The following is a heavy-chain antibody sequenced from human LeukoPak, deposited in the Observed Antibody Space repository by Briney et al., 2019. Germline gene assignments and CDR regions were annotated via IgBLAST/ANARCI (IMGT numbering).Heavy chain of an antibody. CDR1: GFTVSSNY. J-gene: IGHJ4*02. D-gene: IGHD4-11*01. V-gene: IGHV3-11*04. Sequence: GGSLRLSCAASGFTVSSNYMSWVRQAPGKGLEWVSYISSSGNAIYYADSVKGRFTISRDNAKNSLYLQMNSLRAEDTAVYYCARDPTFGNYGRSFDYWGQGTMVTVSS. CDR3: ARDPTFGNYGRSFDY. CDR2: ISSSGNAI.